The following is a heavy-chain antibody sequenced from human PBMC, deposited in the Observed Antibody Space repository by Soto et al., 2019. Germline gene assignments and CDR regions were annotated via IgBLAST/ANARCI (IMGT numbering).Heavy chain of an antibody. Sequence: QVQLVESGGGVVQPGRSLRLSCAASGFTFSSYAMHWVRQAPGKGLEWVAVISYDGSNKYYADSVKGRFTISRDNSKNTLYLQMNSLRAEDTAVYYCARGVSSGSYGIPPNYWGQGTLVTVSS. D-gene: IGHD1-26*01. CDR3: ARGVSSGSYGIPPNY. CDR2: ISYDGSNK. CDR1: GFTFSSYA. V-gene: IGHV3-30-3*01. J-gene: IGHJ4*02.